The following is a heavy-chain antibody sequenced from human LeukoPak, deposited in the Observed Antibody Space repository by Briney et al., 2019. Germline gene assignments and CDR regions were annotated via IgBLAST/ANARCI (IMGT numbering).Heavy chain of an antibody. D-gene: IGHD3-10*01. J-gene: IGHJ3*02. V-gene: IGHV1-2*02. CDR2: INPNSGGT. Sequence: GASVKVSCKASGYTFTGYYMHWVRQAPGQGLEWMGWINPNSGGTNYAQKFQGRVTMTRDTSISTAYMELSRLRSDDMAVYYCANEVLWFGELSDAFDIWGQGTMVTVSS. CDR3: ANEVLWFGELSDAFDI. CDR1: GYTFTGYY.